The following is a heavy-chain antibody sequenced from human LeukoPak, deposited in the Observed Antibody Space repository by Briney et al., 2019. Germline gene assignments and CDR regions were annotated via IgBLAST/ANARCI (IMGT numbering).Heavy chain of an antibody. V-gene: IGHV4-39*02. D-gene: IGHD4/OR15-4a*01. CDR3: ARGRRIVVLPGRGYFDL. J-gene: IGHJ2*01. CDR1: GDSISSSSYY. Sequence: PSETLSLTCNVSGDSISSSSYYWSWIRVPPGKGLEWIGSIYYAGSPYYNPSLKSRVTLSVDTSTNHFSLNIKSVTAADTAMYYCARGRRIVVLPGRGYFDLWGRGTPVTVSS. CDR2: IYYAGSP.